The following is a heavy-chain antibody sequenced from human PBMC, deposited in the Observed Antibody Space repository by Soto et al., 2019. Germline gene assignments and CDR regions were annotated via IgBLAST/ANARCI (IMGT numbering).Heavy chain of an antibody. V-gene: IGHV1-3*01. J-gene: IGHJ3*02. D-gene: IGHD3-3*02. CDR3: ARDTETLGPRANDALDI. CDR2: INAGSGNT. CDR1: GYTFSAYY. Sequence: GASVKVSCKASGYTFSAYYMHWVRQAPGQSLEWMGWINAGSGNTKYSQNFQGRVSITRGTSASTVYMELTGLTSEDTAVYYCARDTETLGPRANDALDIWGQGTMVTVSS.